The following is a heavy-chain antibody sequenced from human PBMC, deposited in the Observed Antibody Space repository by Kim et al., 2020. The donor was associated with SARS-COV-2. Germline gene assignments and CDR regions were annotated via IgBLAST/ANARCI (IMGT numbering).Heavy chain of an antibody. CDR3: ASLDWAQVLGFI. V-gene: IGHV3-7*03. CDR2: KKGDGSDE. CDR1: GFTLRNNW. J-gene: IGHJ4*02. Sequence: GGSLRLSCVVSGFTLRNNWMIWVRQGPGKGLDWLAMKKGDGSDEYYADSVKGRFTMSRDNAKNSLYLEMNSLRAEYTAIYYCASLDWAQVLGFIWGQGTLFTVSS. D-gene: IGHD3-9*01.